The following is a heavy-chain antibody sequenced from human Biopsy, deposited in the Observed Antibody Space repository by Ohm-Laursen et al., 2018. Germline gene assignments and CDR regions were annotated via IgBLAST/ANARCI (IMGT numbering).Heavy chain of an antibody. CDR2: NIPILGTG. CDR3: ARGGVLGSQMVYAKSGMDV. Sequence: SVKVSCKAPGGTFSNYGVNWVRQAPGQGLEWLGGNIPILGTGNYAQKFQDRVTVAADTSTSTATMELRSLRSDDTAVYYCARGGVLGSQMVYAKSGMDVWGQGTTVTVS. D-gene: IGHD2-8*01. J-gene: IGHJ6*02. CDR1: GGTFSNYG. V-gene: IGHV1-69*06.